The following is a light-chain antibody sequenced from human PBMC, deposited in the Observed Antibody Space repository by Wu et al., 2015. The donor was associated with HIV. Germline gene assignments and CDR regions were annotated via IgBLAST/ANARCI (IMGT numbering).Light chain of an antibody. CDR2: KAS. CDR3: QQYSLYRT. V-gene: IGKV1-5*03. J-gene: IGKJ1*01. Sequence: TQSPSTLSASVGDRVTITCRASQSISNWLAWYQQKPGKAPKLLISKASSLESGVPSRFSGSGSGTEFTLTISSLQPEDFATYYCQQYSLYRTFGQGTKVEMK. CDR1: QSISNW.